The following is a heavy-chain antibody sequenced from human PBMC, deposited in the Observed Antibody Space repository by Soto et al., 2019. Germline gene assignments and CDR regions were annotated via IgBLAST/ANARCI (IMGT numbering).Heavy chain of an antibody. Sequence: PGWSLRLSCAAPGFTFSDQYMDWARQAPGKGLEWVGRIRMKANSYTTEYAASVKGRFSISREDSKNSLFLQMNSLKTEDTAVYYCARVKGRVSYELDYWGQGTLVTVSS. CDR3: ARVKGRVSYELDY. CDR1: GFTFSDQY. J-gene: IGHJ4*02. D-gene: IGHD1-26*01. CDR2: IRMKANSYTT. V-gene: IGHV3-72*01.